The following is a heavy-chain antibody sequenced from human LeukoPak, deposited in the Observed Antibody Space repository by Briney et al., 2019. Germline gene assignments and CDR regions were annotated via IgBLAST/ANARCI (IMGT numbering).Heavy chain of an antibody. J-gene: IGHJ5*02. CDR3: ARSYSGSWFDP. CDR2: IKQDGSEK. V-gene: IGHV3-7*01. CDR1: GFTFSSYW. D-gene: IGHD1-26*01. Sequence: PGGSPRLSCAASGFTFSSYWMSWVRQAPGKGLEWVANIKQDGSEKYYVDSVKGRFTISRDNAKNSLYLQMNSLRAEDTAVYYCARSYSGSWFDPWGQGTLVTVSS.